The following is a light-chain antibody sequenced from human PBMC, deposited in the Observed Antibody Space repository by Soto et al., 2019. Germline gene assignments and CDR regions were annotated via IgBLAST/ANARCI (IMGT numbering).Light chain of an antibody. Sequence: LVETQSRSTLSLSPGESSTLSCRASRSLDSGQLAWYQQKVGRAPRLLIHDAFMRATGIPDRFSGSGSGTDFTLTIARLEPEDFAVYYCQQYGDSPRTFGQGTRLEIK. CDR1: RSLDSGQ. J-gene: IGKJ5*01. CDR3: QQYGDSPRT. V-gene: IGKV3-20*01. CDR2: DAF.